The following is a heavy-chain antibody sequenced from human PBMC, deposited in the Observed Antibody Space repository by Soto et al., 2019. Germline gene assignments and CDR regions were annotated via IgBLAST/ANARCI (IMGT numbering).Heavy chain of an antibody. CDR3: ARILFGRSVAGGYFYMDV. D-gene: IGHD6-19*01. Sequence: HVTLKEYGPVLVKPTETLTLTCTVSGFSLSNGKVGVSWIRQPPGKALEWLAHIFSNDEKSYRTSLKSRLTISEDTSKSQVVLTMTNVDPVDTATYYCARILFGRSVAGGYFYMDVWGKGTTVTVSS. J-gene: IGHJ6*03. CDR1: GFSLSNGKVG. V-gene: IGHV2-26*01. CDR2: IFSNDEK.